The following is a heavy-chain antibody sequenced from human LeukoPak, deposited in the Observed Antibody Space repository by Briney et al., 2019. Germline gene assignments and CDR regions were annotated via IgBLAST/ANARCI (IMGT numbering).Heavy chain of an antibody. D-gene: IGHD6-19*01. Sequence: QAGGSLRLSCVASGFTFSSYWMTWVRQARGKGLEWLANIKEDGSIQYYLDSVRGRFTISRDNAKTSVYLQLNSLRADDTAVYYCARDVWTGVAVSDYWGQGTLVTVSS. CDR1: GFTFSSYW. CDR3: ARDVWTGVAVSDY. J-gene: IGHJ4*02. CDR2: IKEDGSIQ. V-gene: IGHV3-7*01.